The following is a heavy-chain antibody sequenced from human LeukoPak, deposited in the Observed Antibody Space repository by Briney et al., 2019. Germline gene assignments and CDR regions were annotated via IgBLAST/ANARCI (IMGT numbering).Heavy chain of an antibody. CDR3: ARDQYDYVWGSYRPYFDY. J-gene: IGHJ4*02. CDR1: GYTFTSYG. V-gene: IGHV1-18*01. CDR2: ISPYNGNT. D-gene: IGHD3-16*02. Sequence: ASVKVSCKASGYTFTSYGISWVRQAPGQGLEWMGSISPYNGNTNYAQKLQGRVTMTTDTSTSTAYMELRGLRSDDTAVYYCARDQYDYVWGSYRPYFDYWGQGTLVTVSS.